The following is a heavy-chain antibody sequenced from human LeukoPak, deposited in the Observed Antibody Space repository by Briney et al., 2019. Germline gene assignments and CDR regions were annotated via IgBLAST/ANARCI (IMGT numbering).Heavy chain of an antibody. D-gene: IGHD6-19*01. J-gene: IGHJ4*02. V-gene: IGHV1-46*01. CDR1: GYTFTSYY. CDR2: INPSGGST. Sequence: ASVKVSCKASGYTFTSYYLHWVRQAPGQGLEWMGIINPSGGSTSYAQKFQGRVTMTRDTSTSTVYMELSSLRSEDTAVYYCARKIAVAGYFDYWGQGTLVTVSS. CDR3: ARKIAVAGYFDY.